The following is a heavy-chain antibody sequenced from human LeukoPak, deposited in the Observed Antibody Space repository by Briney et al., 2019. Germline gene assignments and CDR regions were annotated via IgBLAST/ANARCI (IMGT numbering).Heavy chain of an antibody. J-gene: IGHJ6*03. V-gene: IGHV4-34*01. CDR1: GGSFSGYY. D-gene: IGHD3-10*01. CDR2: INHSGST. Sequence: PSETLSLTCAVYGGSFSGYYWSWIRQPPGKGLEWIGEINHSGSTNYNPSLKSRVTISVDTSKNQFSLKLSSVTVADTAVYYCARVRVYYYYMDVWGKGTTVTVSS. CDR3: ARVRVYYYYMDV.